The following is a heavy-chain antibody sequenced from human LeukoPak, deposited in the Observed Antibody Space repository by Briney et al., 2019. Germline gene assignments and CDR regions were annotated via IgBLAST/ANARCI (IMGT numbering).Heavy chain of an antibody. V-gene: IGHV3-23*01. J-gene: IGHJ3*01. CDR1: GVAFRNYA. CDR2: IRVSGGDI. D-gene: IGHD4-17*01. CDR3: GKDPNGDYIGAFDF. Sequence: GGSLRLSCVASGVAFRNYAMTWGRHAPGKGLEWVSVIRVSGGDIRYADSVKGRFTISRDNSVNTLYLQMNSLRGEDTAVYYCGKDPNGDYIGAFDFWGQGTMVTVSS.